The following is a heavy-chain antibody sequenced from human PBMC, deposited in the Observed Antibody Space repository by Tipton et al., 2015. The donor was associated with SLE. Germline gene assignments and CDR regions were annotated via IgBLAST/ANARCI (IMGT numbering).Heavy chain of an antibody. CDR1: GGSISSTQYF. Sequence: TLSLTCTVSGGSISSTQYFWGWIRQPPGKGLEWIASMYSRGSTYYNPSLKSRVTTSVDTSKNQFSLKLSSVTAADTAVYYCARESVDWYFGLWGRGTLVTVSS. J-gene: IGHJ2*01. V-gene: IGHV4-39*07. CDR3: ARESVDWYFGL. CDR2: MYSRGST. D-gene: IGHD2-15*01.